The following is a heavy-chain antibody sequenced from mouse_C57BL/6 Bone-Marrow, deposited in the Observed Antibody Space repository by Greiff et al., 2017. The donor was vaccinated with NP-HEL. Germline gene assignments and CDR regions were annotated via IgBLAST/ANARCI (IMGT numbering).Heavy chain of an antibody. J-gene: IGHJ3*01. D-gene: IGHD1-1*01. Sequence: EVKLVESGGGLVQPGGSLSLSCAASGFTFTDYYMSWVRQPPGKALEWLGFLRNKANGYTTEYSASVKGRFTISRDNSQSILDLQMYALRAKDSTTYNGAIYSDYYYGNSYQFAYWGQGTLVTVSA. V-gene: IGHV7-3*01. CDR2: LRNKANGYTT. CDR3: AIYSDYYYGNSYQFAY. CDR1: GFTFTDYY.